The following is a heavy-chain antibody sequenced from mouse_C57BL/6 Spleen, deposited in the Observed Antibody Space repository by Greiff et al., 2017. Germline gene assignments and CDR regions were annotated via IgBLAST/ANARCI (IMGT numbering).Heavy chain of an antibody. D-gene: IGHD1-1*02. J-gene: IGHJ4*01. V-gene: IGHV1-53*01. CDR3: ARNRWIGMDD. Sequence: QVQLKQPGTELVKPGASVTLSCKASGYTFTSYWMHWVQQRPGQGLEWIGNINPSNGGTNYKEKFKSKATLTVDKSSSTAYMQLSSLTSEDSVVYYCARNRWIGMDDGDQAPSVTVPS. CDR2: INPSNGGT. CDR1: GYTFTSYW.